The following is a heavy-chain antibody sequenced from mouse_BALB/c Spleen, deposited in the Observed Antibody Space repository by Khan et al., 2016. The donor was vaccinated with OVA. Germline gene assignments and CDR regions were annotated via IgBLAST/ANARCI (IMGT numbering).Heavy chain of an antibody. J-gene: IGHJ2*01. V-gene: IGHV1-20*02. CDR2: INPHIGET. CDR3: TRIDRSDFDY. CDR1: GYSFTGYF. Sequence: VQLQQSGPELVRPGASVKISCTASGYSFTGYFMNWVMQSHGKSLEWIGRINPHIGETFYNQRFKDKATLNVDESASTAHMELRSLSSEDSAVYYCTRIDRSDFDYWGQGTTLTVSS. D-gene: IGHD6-1*01.